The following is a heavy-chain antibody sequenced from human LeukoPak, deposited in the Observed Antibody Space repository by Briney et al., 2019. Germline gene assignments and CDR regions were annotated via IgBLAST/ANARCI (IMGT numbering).Heavy chain of an antibody. V-gene: IGHV3-48*01. J-gene: IGHJ4*02. CDR2: ISSSSSTI. CDR3: ARDTLTGTTSYYFDY. D-gene: IGHD1-7*01. CDR1: GFTFSSYS. Sequence: PGGSLRPSCAASGFTFSSYSMNWVRQAPGKGLEWVSYISSSSSTIYYADSVKGRFTISRDNAKNSLYLQMNSLRAEDTAVYYCARDTLTGTTSYYFDYWGQGTLVTVSS.